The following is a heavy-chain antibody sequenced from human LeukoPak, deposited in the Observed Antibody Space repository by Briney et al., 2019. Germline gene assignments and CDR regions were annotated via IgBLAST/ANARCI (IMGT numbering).Heavy chain of an antibody. CDR3: AGEGYCSSTSCPHYYYYGMDV. V-gene: IGHV1-2*02. J-gene: IGHJ6*02. CDR2: INPNSGGT. CDR1: GYTFTGYY. Sequence: GASVKVSCKASGYTFTGYYMHWVRQAPGQGLEWMGWINPNSGGTNYAQKFQGRVTMTRDTSISTAYMELSRLRSDDTAVYYCAGEGYCSSTSCPHYYYYGMDVWGQGTTVTVSS. D-gene: IGHD2-2*01.